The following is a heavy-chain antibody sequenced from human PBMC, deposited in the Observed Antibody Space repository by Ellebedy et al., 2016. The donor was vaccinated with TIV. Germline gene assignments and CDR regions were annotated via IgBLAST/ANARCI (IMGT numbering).Heavy chain of an antibody. V-gene: IGHV4-59*12. D-gene: IGHD3-3*01. Sequence: MPSETLSLTCTVSGGSISSYYWSWIRQSPGKGLEWIGYIQYSGNPDYNPSLKSRATMSLDTSKNQFSLRVRSVTAADTAVYYCAREGITMFGLLLSSGSLDVWGPGTTVTVTS. J-gene: IGHJ6*02. CDR2: IQYSGNP. CDR1: GGSISSYY. CDR3: AREGITMFGLLLSSGSLDV.